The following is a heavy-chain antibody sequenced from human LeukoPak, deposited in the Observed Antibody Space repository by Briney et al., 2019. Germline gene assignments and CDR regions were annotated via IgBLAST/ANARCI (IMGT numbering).Heavy chain of an antibody. V-gene: IGHV3-23*01. J-gene: IGHJ4*02. CDR3: PRQSYASGWNPFDY. Sequence: GGSLRLSCAASGFTLSNYAMMWVRQARGKGLEGGSTLSGGGVTTYYADSAKGRFTISRDNSKNTMFLQMNSLRADDTAVYYCPRQSYASGWNPFDYWGQGILVTVSS. CDR1: GFTLSNYA. CDR2: LSGGGVTT. D-gene: IGHD6-19*01.